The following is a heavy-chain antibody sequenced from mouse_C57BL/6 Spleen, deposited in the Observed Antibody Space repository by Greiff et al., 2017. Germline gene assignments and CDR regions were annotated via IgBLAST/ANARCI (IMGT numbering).Heavy chain of an antibody. CDR3: ARSRDGYLYYFDY. D-gene: IGHD2-3*01. J-gene: IGHJ2*01. Sequence: QVQLQQPGAELVKPGASVTMSCKASGYTFTSYRITWVKQRPGQGLELIGVISPGSGSTNSNEKFKSKATLTVDTSSSTAYMQLSSLTSEDSAVYYCARSRDGYLYYFDYWGQGTTLTVSS. V-gene: IGHV1-55*01. CDR1: GYTFTSYR. CDR2: ISPGSGST.